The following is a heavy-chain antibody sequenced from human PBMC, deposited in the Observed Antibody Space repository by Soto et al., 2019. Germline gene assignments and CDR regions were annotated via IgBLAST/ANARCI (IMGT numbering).Heavy chain of an antibody. CDR1: GFTFSSYS. CDR2: ISSSSSYI. Sequence: EGSLRLSCAASGFTFSSYSMNWVRQAPGKGLERVSSISSSSSYIYYAESVKGRFTISRDNAKTSLYLQMNSLRADDTAVSDCARGEEDWTNCVCYLYYYYGMDVWGQGPTVTVSS. D-gene: IGHD2-8*01. V-gene: IGHV3-21*01. CDR3: ARGEEDWTNCVCYLYYYYGMDV. J-gene: IGHJ6*02.